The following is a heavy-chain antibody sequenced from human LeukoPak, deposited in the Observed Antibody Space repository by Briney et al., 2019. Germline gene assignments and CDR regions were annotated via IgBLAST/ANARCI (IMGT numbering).Heavy chain of an antibody. D-gene: IGHD3-3*01. CDR2: ISSSSSYI. Sequence: GGSLRLSCAASGFTFSSYSMNWVRQAPGKGLEWVSSISSSSSYIYYADSVKGRFTISRDNAKNSLYLQMNSLRAEDTAVYYCARDRLEGEYYDFWSGYYQFDYWGQGTLVTASS. CDR1: GFTFSSYS. J-gene: IGHJ4*02. CDR3: ARDRLEGEYYDFWSGYYQFDY. V-gene: IGHV3-21*01.